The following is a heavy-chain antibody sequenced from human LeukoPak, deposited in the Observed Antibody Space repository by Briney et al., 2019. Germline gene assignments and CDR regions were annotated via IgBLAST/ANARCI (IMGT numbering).Heavy chain of an antibody. D-gene: IGHD2-2*01. CDR3: ARVGEVVPAALDY. J-gene: IGHJ4*02. CDR1: GGTFNNSA. CDR2: IIPIFGTA. V-gene: IGHV1-69*13. Sequence: SVKVSCKTSGGTFNNSAISWVRQAPGQGLEWMGGIIPIFGTANYAQKFQGRVTITADESTSTAYMELSSLRSEDTAVYYCARVGEVVPAALDYWGQGTLVTVSS.